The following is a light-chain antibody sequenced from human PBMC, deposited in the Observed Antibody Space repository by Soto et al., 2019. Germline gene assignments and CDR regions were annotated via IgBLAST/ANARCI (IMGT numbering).Light chain of an antibody. CDR1: SRDVGSYNL. V-gene: IGLV2-23*01. J-gene: IGLJ2*01. CDR2: EGF. Sequence: QSALTQPASVSGSPGQSITISCTGTSRDVGSYNLVSWYQQHPGKAPKLMIYEGFKRPSGVSSRCSASKSGNTASLTISGLQAEDEADYYCCSYAGRGTSTVVFGGGTKLTVL. CDR3: CSYAGRGTSTVV.